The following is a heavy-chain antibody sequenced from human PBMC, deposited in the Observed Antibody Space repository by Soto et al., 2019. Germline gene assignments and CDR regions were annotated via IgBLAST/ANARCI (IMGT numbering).Heavy chain of an antibody. D-gene: IGHD3-22*01. CDR1: GYTFINHG. CDR3: ARVPYDTTGYYAF. V-gene: IGHV1-18*04. J-gene: IGHJ4*02. CDR2: ISGHNGKT. Sequence: QVQLVQSGGEVKKPGASVKVSCKASGYTFINHGISWVRQAPGQGLEWMGWISGHNGKTNYAQKFQGRITMTSDMSTSTVYMELSSLRSEDTAVYYCARVPYDTTGYYAFWGQGTLVTVSS.